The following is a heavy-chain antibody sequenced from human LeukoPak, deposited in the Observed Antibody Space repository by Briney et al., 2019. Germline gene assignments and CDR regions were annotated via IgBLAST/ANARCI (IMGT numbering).Heavy chain of an antibody. J-gene: IGHJ4*02. CDR3: ARVASGWYMVDY. D-gene: IGHD6-19*01. CDR2: IKQDGSEK. CDR1: GFTFSSYA. V-gene: IGHV3-7*01. Sequence: GGSLRLSCAASGFTFSSYAMSWVRQAPGKGLEWVANIKQDGSEKYYVDSVKGRFTISRDNAKNSLYVQMNSLRAEDTAVYYCARVASGWYMVDYWGQGTLVTVSS.